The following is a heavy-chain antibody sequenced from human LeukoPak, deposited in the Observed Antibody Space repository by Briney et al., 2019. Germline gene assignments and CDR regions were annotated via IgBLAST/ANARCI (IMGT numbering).Heavy chain of an antibody. V-gene: IGHV1-8*01. CDR2: MNPNSGKT. Sequence: GAAVKVSCKASAYNLSRYDLNWVRQATGQGLEWMGLMNPNSGKTGYARKVQGRVTMTMNTSTGSAYMEVRSLRYEETAVYYCARATYGSGSHFNDYYFYGMDLWGQGTAVTVSS. J-gene: IGHJ6*02. CDR3: ARATYGSGSHFNDYYFYGMDL. CDR1: AYNLSRYD. D-gene: IGHD3-10*01.